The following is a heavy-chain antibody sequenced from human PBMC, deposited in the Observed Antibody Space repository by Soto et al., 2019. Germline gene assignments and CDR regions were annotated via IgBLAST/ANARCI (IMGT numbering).Heavy chain of an antibody. CDR1: GYTFTSYY. CDR2: INPSGGST. Sequence: ASVKVSCKASGYTFTSYYMHWVRQAPGQGLEWMGIINPSGGSTSYAQKFQGRVTTTRDASTSTVYMELSSLRSEDTAVYYCARGGLNVDTAMVSTSRFYYYYGMDVWGQGTTVTVSS. V-gene: IGHV1-46*01. CDR3: ARGGLNVDTAMVSTSRFYYYYGMDV. J-gene: IGHJ6*02. D-gene: IGHD5-18*01.